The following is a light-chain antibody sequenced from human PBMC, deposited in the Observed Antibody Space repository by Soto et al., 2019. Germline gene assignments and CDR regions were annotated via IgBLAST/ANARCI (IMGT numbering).Light chain of an antibody. Sequence: EIVLTQSPGTLSLSPGDRATLSCRASQSVSSIYLTWYQQKPGQAPRLLIYGASSRATGIPDRFSGSGSGTDFTLTIRRLEPEDFAMYYCQQYDTSLSTFGGGTTVDIK. CDR3: QQYDTSLST. CDR2: GAS. CDR1: QSVSSIY. J-gene: IGKJ4*01. V-gene: IGKV3-20*01.